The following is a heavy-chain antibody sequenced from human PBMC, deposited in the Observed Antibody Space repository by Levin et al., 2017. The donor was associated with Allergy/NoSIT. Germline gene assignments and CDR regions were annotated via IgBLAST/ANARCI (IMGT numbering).Heavy chain of an antibody. CDR2: ISGSGGST. J-gene: IGHJ6*02. CDR1: GFTFSSYA. V-gene: IGHV3-23*01. D-gene: IGHD5-24*01. CDR3: AKAIEYYYYYGMDV. Sequence: ESLKISCAASGFTFSSYAMSWVRQAPGKGLEWVSAISGSGGSTYYADSVKGRFTISRDNSKNTLYLQMNSLRAEDTAVYYCAKAIEYYYYYGMDVWGQGTTVTVAS.